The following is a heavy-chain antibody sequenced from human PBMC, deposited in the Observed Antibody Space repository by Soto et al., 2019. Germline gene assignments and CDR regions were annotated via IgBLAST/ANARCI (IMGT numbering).Heavy chain of an antibody. D-gene: IGHD2-15*01. J-gene: IGHJ3*02. CDR2: IWYDGSNK. CDR1: GSIFSNYG. CDR3: ARGDMGAFDI. Sequence: GGSLRLSCAASGSIFSNYGMHWVRQAPGKGLQWVAVIWYDGSNKYYAESVQGRFTISRDNSKNMLYLQMNSLRAEDTAVYYCARGDMGAFDIWGQGTMVTVSS. V-gene: IGHV3-33*01.